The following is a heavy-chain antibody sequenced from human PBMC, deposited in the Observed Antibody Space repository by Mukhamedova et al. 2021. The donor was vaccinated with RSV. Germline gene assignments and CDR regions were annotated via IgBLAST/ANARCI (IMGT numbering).Heavy chain of an antibody. J-gene: IGHJ4*02. CDR2: ISYDGSNK. CDR3: AKAPSFDY. V-gene: IGHV3-30*18. Sequence: AVISYDGSNKYYADSVKGRFTISRDNSKNTLYLQMNSLRAEDTAVYYCAKAPSFDYWDQGTLVTVSS.